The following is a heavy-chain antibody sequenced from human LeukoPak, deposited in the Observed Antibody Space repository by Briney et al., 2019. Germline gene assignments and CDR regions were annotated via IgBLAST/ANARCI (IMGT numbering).Heavy chain of an antibody. CDR1: GRSISSSSYY. V-gene: IGHV4-39*07. CDR2: IYYSGST. Sequence: PSETLSLTCTVSGRSISSSSYYWGWIRQPPGKGLEWIGSIYYSGSTNYNPSLKSRVTISVDTSKNQFSLKLSSVTAADTAVYYCARSHSVWTSFDYWGQGTLVTVSS. CDR3: ARSHSVWTSFDY. J-gene: IGHJ4*02. D-gene: IGHD3/OR15-3a*01.